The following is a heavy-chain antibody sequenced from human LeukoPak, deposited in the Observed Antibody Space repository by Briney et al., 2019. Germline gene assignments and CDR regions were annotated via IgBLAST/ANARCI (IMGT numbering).Heavy chain of an antibody. Sequence: GSSVKVSCKASVGTFSSYAISWVRQAPGQGLEWMGGIIPIFGTANYAQKFQGRVTITADESTSTAYMELSSLRSEDTAVYYCARAGGYSGYDYYFDYWGQGTLVTVSS. V-gene: IGHV1-69*01. CDR1: VGTFSSYA. CDR2: IIPIFGTA. D-gene: IGHD5-12*01. J-gene: IGHJ4*02. CDR3: ARAGGYSGYDYYFDY.